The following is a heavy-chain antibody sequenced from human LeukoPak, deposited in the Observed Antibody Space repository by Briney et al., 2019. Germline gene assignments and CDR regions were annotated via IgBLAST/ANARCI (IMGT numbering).Heavy chain of an antibody. CDR1: GGSISSGDYY. V-gene: IGHV4-30-4*01. CDR2: IYYSGST. J-gene: IGHJ6*02. CDR3: AREGPIYYYYGMDV. Sequence: SETLSLTCTVSGGSISSGDYYWSWIRQPPGKGLEWIGYIYYSGSTYYNPSLKSRVTISVDTSKNQFSLKLSSVTAADTAVYYCAREGPIYYYYGMDVWGQGTTVTVSS.